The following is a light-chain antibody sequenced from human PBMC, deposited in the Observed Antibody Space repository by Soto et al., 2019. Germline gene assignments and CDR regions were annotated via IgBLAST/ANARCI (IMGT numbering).Light chain of an antibody. J-gene: IGKJ5*01. V-gene: IGKV1-13*02. CDR3: QQFNSYPFT. Sequence: AIQLTQSPSSLSASVGDRVTVTCRASQGISSALAWYQQKPGKAPKLLIYDASTLESGVPSRFSGSGSGTDFTLTISSLQPEDFATYYCQQFNSYPFTFGHGTRLEIK. CDR1: QGISSA. CDR2: DAS.